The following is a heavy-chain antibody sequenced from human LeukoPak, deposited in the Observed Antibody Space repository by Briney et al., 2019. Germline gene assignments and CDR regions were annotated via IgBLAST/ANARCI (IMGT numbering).Heavy chain of an antibody. D-gene: IGHD6-19*01. J-gene: IGHJ4*02. V-gene: IGHV1-18*01. Sequence: ASVKVSCKASGYTFTSYGISWVRQAPGQGLEWMGWISAYNGNTNYAQKLQGRVTMTTDTSTSTAYMELRSLRSDDTAVYYCARESSGWYKGFFDYWGQGTLVTVSS. CDR3: ARESSGWYKGFFDY. CDR2: ISAYNGNT. CDR1: GYTFTSYG.